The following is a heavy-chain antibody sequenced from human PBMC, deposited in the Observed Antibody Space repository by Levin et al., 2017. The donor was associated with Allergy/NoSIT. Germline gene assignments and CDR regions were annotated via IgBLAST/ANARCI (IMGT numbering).Heavy chain of an antibody. J-gene: IGHJ3*02. V-gene: IGHV1-46*01. CDR1: GYTFTSYY. CDR2: INPSGGST. D-gene: IGHD3-9*01. Sequence: ASVKVSCKASGYTFTSYYMHWVRQAPGQGLEWMGIINPSGGSTSYAQKFQGRVTMTRDTSTSTVYMELSSLRSEDTAVYYCARGKKVLRYFDWLLYAYAFDIWGQGTMVTVSS. CDR3: ARGKKVLRYFDWLLYAYAFDI.